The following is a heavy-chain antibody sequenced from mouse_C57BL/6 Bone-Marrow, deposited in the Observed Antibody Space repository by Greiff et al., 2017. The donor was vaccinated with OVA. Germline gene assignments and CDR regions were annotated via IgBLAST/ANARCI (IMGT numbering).Heavy chain of an antibody. CDR2: IYPGDGDT. V-gene: IGHV1-82*01. Sequence: QVQLQQSGPELVKPGASVKISCKASGYAFSSSWMNWVKQRPGKGLEWIGRIYPGDGDTNYNGKFKGKATLTADKSSSTAYMQLSSLTSEDSAVYFCARDAMVTTFGFYFDYWGQGTTLTVSS. CDR1: GYAFSSSW. CDR3: ARDAMVTTFGFYFDY. J-gene: IGHJ2*01. D-gene: IGHD2-2*01.